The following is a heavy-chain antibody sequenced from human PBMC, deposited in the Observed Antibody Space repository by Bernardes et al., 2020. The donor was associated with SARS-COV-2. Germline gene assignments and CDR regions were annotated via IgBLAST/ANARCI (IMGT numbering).Heavy chain of an antibody. J-gene: IGHJ4*02. CDR1: GGSFSGYY. Sequence: SEPLSLTCAVYGGSFSGYYWSWIRQPPGKGLEWIGEINHSGSTNYNPSLKSRVTISVDTSKNQFSLKLSSVTAADTAVYYCARDEGRGSGFDYWGQGTLVTVSS. D-gene: IGHD3-10*01. CDR3: ARDEGRGSGFDY. CDR2: INHSGST. V-gene: IGHV4-34*01.